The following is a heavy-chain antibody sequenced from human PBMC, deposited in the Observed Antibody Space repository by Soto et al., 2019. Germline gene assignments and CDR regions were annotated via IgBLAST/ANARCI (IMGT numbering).Heavy chain of an antibody. CDR3: ARDLGGWPDY. J-gene: IGHJ4*02. D-gene: IGHD2-15*01. V-gene: IGHV1-3*01. CDR1: GYTFTSYA. CDR2: INVGNGNT. Sequence: QVQLVQSGAEVKKPGASVKVSCKASGYTFTSYAMHWVRQAPGQRLEWMGWINVGNGNTKYSQKFQGRVTITRDTSASTAYMDLSSLRSEDTAVYYCARDLGGWPDYWGQGTLVTVSS.